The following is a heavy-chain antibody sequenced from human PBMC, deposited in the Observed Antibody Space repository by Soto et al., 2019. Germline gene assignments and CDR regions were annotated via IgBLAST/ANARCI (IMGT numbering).Heavy chain of an antibody. J-gene: IGHJ6*02. CDR1: GFTFSSYA. CDR2: ISGSGGST. Sequence: GGSLRLSCAASGFTFSSYAMSWVRQAPGKGLEWVSAISGSGGSTYYADSVKGRFTISRDNSKNTLYLQMNSLRAEDTAVYYCAKGPYCSSTSCYAGTNSYMDVWGQGTTVTVSS. CDR3: AKGPYCSSTSCYAGTNSYMDV. D-gene: IGHD2-2*01. V-gene: IGHV3-23*01.